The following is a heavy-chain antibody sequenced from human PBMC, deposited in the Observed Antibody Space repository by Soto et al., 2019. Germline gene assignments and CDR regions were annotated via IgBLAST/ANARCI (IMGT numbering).Heavy chain of an antibody. V-gene: IGHV1-69*13. CDR2: IIPIFGTA. CDR3: ARVGSGTAMGTYYFDY. Sequence: GASVKVSCKASGGTFSSYAISWVRQAPGQGLEWMGGIIPIFGTANYAQKFQGRVTITADESTSTAYMELSSLRSEDTAVYYCARVGSGTAMGTYYFDYWGQGTLVTVSS. CDR1: GGTFSSYA. J-gene: IGHJ4*02. D-gene: IGHD5-18*01.